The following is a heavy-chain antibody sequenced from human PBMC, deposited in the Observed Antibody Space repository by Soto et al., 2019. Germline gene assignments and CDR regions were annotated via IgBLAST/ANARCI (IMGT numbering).Heavy chain of an antibody. J-gene: IGHJ4*02. V-gene: IGHV4-59*12. CDR2: IFYNGST. CDR1: GGSISHYH. Sequence: SETLSLTCTVSGGSISHYHWNWIRQAPGKGMEWIGYIFYNGSTHYNHSLTSRVTISVDTSKNQFSLKLSSVTAADTAVYYCAREEDYGGNPSFDYWGQGTLVTVSS. D-gene: IGHD4-17*01. CDR3: AREEDYGGNPSFDY.